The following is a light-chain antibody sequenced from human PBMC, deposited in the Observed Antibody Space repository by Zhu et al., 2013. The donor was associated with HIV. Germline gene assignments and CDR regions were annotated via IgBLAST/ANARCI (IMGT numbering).Light chain of an antibody. CDR1: GSDVGGYNS. J-gene: IGLJ1*01. CDR2: EVS. CDR3: HSYAGSYTYV. V-gene: IGLV2-8*01. Sequence: QSALTQPPSASGSPGQSVTISCTGTGSDVGGYNSVSWYQQHPDKAPTLIIFEVSERPSGVPDRFSGSKSGNTASLTISGLQAEDEADYYCHSYAGSYTYVFGTGTKVTVL.